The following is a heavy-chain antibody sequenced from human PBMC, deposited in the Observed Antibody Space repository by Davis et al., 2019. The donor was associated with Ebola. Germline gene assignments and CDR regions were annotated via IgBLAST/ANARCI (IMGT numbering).Heavy chain of an antibody. V-gene: IGHV1-2*02. CDR3: ARVSGYYDFWSGYPRYNWFDP. CDR2: MNPNSGNT. CDR1: GYTFSDYY. D-gene: IGHD3-3*01. J-gene: IGHJ5*02. Sequence: ASVKVSCKASGYTFSDYYMHWVRQAPGQGLEWMGWMNPNSGNTGYAQKFQGRVTMTTDTSTSTAYMELRSLRSDDTAVYYCARVSGYYDFWSGYPRYNWFDPWGQGTLVTVSS.